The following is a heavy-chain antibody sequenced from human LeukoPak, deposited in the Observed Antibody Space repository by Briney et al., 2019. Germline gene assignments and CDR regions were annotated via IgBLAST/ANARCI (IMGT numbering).Heavy chain of an antibody. V-gene: IGHV1-18*04. Sequence: ASVKVSCKASGYTFTGYYMHWVRQAPGQGLEWMGWISAYNGNTNYAQKLQGRVTMTTDTSTSTAYMELRSLRSDDTAVYYCARDLRVSWFDPWGQGTLVTVSS. J-gene: IGHJ5*02. CDR3: ARDLRVSWFDP. CDR1: GYTFTGYY. CDR2: ISAYNGNT.